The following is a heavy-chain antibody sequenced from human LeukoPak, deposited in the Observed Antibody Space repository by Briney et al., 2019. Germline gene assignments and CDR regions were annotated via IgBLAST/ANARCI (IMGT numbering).Heavy chain of an antibody. CDR1: GFTFSNGW. V-gene: IGHV3-15*01. J-gene: IGHJ4*02. CDR3: TTEYYYDSPGIFDY. D-gene: IGHD3-22*01. Sequence: PGGSLRLSCTTSGFTFSNGWMSWVRQAPGKGLEWVGRIKKKTDGGTTDYAAPVEGRFTISRDDSKNTLYLQMNSLTTEDTAIYYCTTEYYYDSPGIFDYWGQGTLVTVSS. CDR2: IKKKTDGGTT.